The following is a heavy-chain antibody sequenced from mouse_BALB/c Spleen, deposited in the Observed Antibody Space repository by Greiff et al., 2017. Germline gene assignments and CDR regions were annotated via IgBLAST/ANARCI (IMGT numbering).Heavy chain of an antibody. J-gene: IGHJ4*01. CDR2: INPSSGYT. V-gene: IGHV1-4*01. CDR1: GYTFTSYT. CDR3: AREGAGKDAMDY. D-gene: IGHD4-1*01. Sequence: VHLVESGAELARPGASVKMSCKASGYTFTSYTMHWVKQRPGQGLEWIGYINPSSGYTNYNQKFKDKATLTADKSSSTAYMQLSSLTSEDSAVYYCAREGAGKDAMDYWGQGTSVTVSS.